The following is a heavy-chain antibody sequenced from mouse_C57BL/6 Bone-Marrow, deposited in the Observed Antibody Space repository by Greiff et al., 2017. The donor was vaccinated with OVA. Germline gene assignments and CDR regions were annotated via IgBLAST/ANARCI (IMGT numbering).Heavy chain of an antibody. J-gene: IGHJ2*01. V-gene: IGHV3-5*01. D-gene: IGHD1-1*01. Sequence: VQLKESGPGLVKPSQTVFLTCTVTGISITTGNYRWSWIRQFPGNKLEWIGYIYYSGTITYNPSLTSRTTITRDTPKNQFFLEMNSLTAEDTATYYCARLIYYYGSSLFDYWGQGTTLTVSS. CDR2: IYYSGTI. CDR3: ARLIYYYGSSLFDY. CDR1: GISITTGNYR.